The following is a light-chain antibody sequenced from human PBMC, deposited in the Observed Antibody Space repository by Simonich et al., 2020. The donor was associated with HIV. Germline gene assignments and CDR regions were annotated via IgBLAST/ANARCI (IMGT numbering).Light chain of an antibody. CDR3: QQYYSTPLT. Sequence: DIVMTQSPDSLAVSLGERATINCKSSRNILYNPNNKNYLAWYQQKPGQPPNLLIYWASTRESGVPDRFSGSGSGTDFTLTISSLQAEDVAVYYCQQYYSTPLTFGGGTKVEIK. CDR2: WAS. V-gene: IGKV4-1*01. CDR1: RNILYNPNNKNY. J-gene: IGKJ4*01.